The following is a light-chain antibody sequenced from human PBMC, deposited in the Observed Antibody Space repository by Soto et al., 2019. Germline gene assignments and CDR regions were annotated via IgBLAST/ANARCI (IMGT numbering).Light chain of an antibody. CDR1: SSDVGGYKY. CDR2: DVS. J-gene: IGLJ1*01. Sequence: QSALTQPASVSGSPGQSVTISCIGTSSDVGGYKYVSWYQQHPGKAPKLMIYDVSNRPSGVSNRFSGSKSGNTAALTISGLQAEDEADYYCISLTCSAPAYVFGTGTKLTVL. CDR3: ISLTCSAPAYV. V-gene: IGLV2-14*01.